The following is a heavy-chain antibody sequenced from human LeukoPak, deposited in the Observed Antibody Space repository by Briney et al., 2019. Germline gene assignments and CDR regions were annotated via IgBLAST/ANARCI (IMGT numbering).Heavy chain of an antibody. D-gene: IGHD2-15*01. CDR1: GGSISSYY. CDR3: ARRYSGGSCYYYFDY. CDR2: IYYSGST. Sequence: PSETLSLTCTVSGGSISSYYWSWIRQPPGKGLEWIGYIYYSGSTNYNPSLKSRVTISVDTSKNQFSLKLSSVTAADTAVYYCARRYSGGSCYYYFDYWGQGTLVTVSS. J-gene: IGHJ4*02. V-gene: IGHV4-59*01.